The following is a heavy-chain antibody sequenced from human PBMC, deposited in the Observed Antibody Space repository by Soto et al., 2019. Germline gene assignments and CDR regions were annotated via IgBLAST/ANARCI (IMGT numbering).Heavy chain of an antibody. CDR1: GFSLSTSGVG. Sequence: SGPTLVNPTQTLTLTCTFSGFSLSTSGVGVGWIRQPPGKALEWLALIYWDDDKRYSPSLKSRLTITKDTSKNQVVLTMTNMDPVDTATYYCAHSLGYCSGGSCYMRGSWFDPWGQGTLVTVSS. D-gene: IGHD2-15*01. CDR3: AHSLGYCSGGSCYMRGSWFDP. CDR2: IYWDDDK. V-gene: IGHV2-5*02. J-gene: IGHJ5*02.